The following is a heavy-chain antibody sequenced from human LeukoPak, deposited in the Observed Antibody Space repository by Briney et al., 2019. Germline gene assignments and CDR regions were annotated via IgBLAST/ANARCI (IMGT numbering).Heavy chain of an antibody. D-gene: IGHD5-18*01. CDR3: AREGYSYGSYGMDV. Sequence: GGSLRLSCAASGFTFNSYAMSWVRQAPGKGLEWVSYISSSSSTIYYADSVKGRFTISRDNAKNSLYLQMNSLRDEDTAVYYCAREGYSYGSYGMDVWGQGTTVTVSS. V-gene: IGHV3-48*02. CDR1: GFTFNSYA. CDR2: ISSSSSTI. J-gene: IGHJ6*02.